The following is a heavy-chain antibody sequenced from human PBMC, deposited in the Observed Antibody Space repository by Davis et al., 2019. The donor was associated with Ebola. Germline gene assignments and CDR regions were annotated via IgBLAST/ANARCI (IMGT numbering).Heavy chain of an antibody. CDR1: GFTFGGYA. D-gene: IGHD3-9*01. CDR2: IRSKAYGATT. Sequence: GGSLRLSCATSGFTFGGYAMSWVRQAPGKGLEWIALIRSKAYGATTEYAASVRGRFTISRDDSKSIAYLQMNSLKAEDTAVYYCTRTPLYRDWSPFDYWDQGSLVTVSS. CDR3: TRTPLYRDWSPFDY. J-gene: IGHJ4*02. V-gene: IGHV3-49*04.